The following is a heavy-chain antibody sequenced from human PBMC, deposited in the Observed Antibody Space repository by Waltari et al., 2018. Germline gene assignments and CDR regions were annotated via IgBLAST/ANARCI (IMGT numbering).Heavy chain of an antibody. D-gene: IGHD3-3*01. V-gene: IGHV3-74*01. CDR2: INGDGSRP. J-gene: IGHJ4*02. CDR1: GCRFRDYW. CDR3: AREDYDIWSGYGDY. Sequence: EVRLVESGGGLVQPGGSLTVSCAASGCRFRDYWMHWIRQDPGQGLVGVSRINGDGSRPEYADSVKGRFTISRDNAKNTVYLQMNSLRVDDTAVYYCAREDYDIWSGYGDYWGQGTLVSVSS.